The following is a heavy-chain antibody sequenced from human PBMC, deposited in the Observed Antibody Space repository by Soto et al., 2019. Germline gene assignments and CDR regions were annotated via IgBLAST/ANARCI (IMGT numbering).Heavy chain of an antibody. CDR1: GYTFTSYG. CDR2: ISAYNGNT. V-gene: IGHV1-18*01. Sequence: QVQLVQSGAEVKKPGASVKVSCKASGYTFTSYGISWVRQAPGQGLEWMGWISAYNGNTNYAQKLQGRVTMTTDTSTSTAYMELRSLRSDDTAVYYCARLKYDFCSGSPPYYFDYWGQGTLVTVSS. J-gene: IGHJ4*02. D-gene: IGHD3-3*01. CDR3: ARLKYDFCSGSPPYYFDY.